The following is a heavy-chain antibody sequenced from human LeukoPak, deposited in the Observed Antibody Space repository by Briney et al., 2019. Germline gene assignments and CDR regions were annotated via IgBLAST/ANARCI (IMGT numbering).Heavy chain of an antibody. CDR1: GGSFSGYY. J-gene: IGHJ5*02. CDR3: ARGFYCSSTSCYGRGYNWFDP. CDR2: INHSGST. D-gene: IGHD2-2*01. Sequence: SETLSLTCAVYGGSFSGYYWSWIRQPPGKGLEWSGEINHSGSTNYNPSLKSRVTISVDTSKNQFSLKLSSVTAADTAVYYCARGFYCSSTSCYGRGYNWFDPWGQGTLVTVSS. V-gene: IGHV4-34*01.